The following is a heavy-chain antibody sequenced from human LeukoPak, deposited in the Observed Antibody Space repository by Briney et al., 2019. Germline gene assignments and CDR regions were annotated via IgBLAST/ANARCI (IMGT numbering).Heavy chain of an antibody. D-gene: IGHD3-10*01. V-gene: IGHV3-23*01. Sequence: GGSLRLSCAASGFTFSSDAMSWVRQAPGKGLEWVSAISGSGGSTYYADSVKGRFTISRDNSKNTLYLQMNSLRAEDTAVYYCAKWGMVRGVTPNDYWGQGTLVTVSS. CDR1: GFTFSSDA. J-gene: IGHJ4*02. CDR2: ISGSGGST. CDR3: AKWGMVRGVTPNDY.